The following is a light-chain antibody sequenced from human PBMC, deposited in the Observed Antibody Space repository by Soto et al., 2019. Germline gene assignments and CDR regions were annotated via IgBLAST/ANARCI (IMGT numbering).Light chain of an antibody. Sequence: QSVLAQPPSVSGAPGQKVTISCTGSSSNIGAGYDLHWYQQLPGTAPKLLLYGNSNRPSGVPDRFSGSKSGTSASLAITGLQAEDEADHYCQSYDSRLSAYVFGNGTKVTV. V-gene: IGLV1-40*01. J-gene: IGLJ1*01. CDR1: SSNIGAGYD. CDR2: GNS. CDR3: QSYDSRLSAYV.